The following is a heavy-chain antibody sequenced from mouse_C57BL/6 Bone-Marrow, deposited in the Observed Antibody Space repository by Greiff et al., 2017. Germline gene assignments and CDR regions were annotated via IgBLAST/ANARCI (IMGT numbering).Heavy chain of an antibody. V-gene: IGHV1-55*01. CDR1: GYTFTSYW. J-gene: IGHJ1*03. CDR3: ARSESNYGWYFDV. D-gene: IGHD2-5*01. Sequence: VQLQQSGAELVKPGASVKMSCKASGYTFTSYWITWVKQRPGQGLEWIGDIYPGSGSTNYNEKFKSKATLTVDTSSSTAYMQLSSLTSEDSAVYYCARSESNYGWYFDVWGTGTTVTVSS. CDR2: IYPGSGST.